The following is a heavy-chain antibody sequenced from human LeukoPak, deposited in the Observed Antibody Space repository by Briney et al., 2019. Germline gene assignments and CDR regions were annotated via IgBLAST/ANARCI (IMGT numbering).Heavy chain of an antibody. J-gene: IGHJ4*02. CDR3: ARAPRMVYFDY. V-gene: IGHV3-53*01. CDR2: IYSGGNT. Sequence: GGSLRLSCAASGFTVSINYMSWVRQAPGKGLEWVSVIYSGGNTYYADSVKGRFTISRDNSKNTVYLQMNSLRAEDTAVYYCARAPRMVYFDYWGQGTLVTVSS. CDR1: GFTVSINY. D-gene: IGHD2-15*01.